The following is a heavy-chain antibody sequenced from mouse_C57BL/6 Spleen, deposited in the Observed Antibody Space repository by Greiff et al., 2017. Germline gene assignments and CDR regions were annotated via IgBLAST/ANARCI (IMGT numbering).Heavy chain of an antibody. CDR3: ARYGYDDAFFDY. D-gene: IGHD2-2*01. V-gene: IGHV5-9*01. CDR2: ISGGGGNT. CDR1: GFTFSSYT. Sequence: EVKLEESGGGLVKPGGSLKLSCAASGFTFSSYTMSWVRQTPEKRLEWVATISGGGGNTYYPDSVKGRFTISRDNAKNTLYLQMSSLRSEDTALYYCARYGYDDAFFDYWGQGTTLTVSS. J-gene: IGHJ2*01.